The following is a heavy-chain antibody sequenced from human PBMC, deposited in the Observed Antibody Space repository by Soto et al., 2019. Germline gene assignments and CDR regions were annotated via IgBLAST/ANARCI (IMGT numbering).Heavy chain of an antibody. CDR3: ARGYHYYDSSGYDKWDAFDI. D-gene: IGHD3-22*01. CDR2: LSGSSSYI. V-gene: IGHV3-21*01. J-gene: IGHJ3*02. CDR1: GFTFSSYS. Sequence: EVQLVESGGGLVKPGGSLRLSCAASGFTFSSYSMNWVRQAPGKGLEWVSSLSGSSSYIDYADSVKGRFTISRDNAKNSLYLQMNSLRAEDTAVYYCARGYHYYDSSGYDKWDAFDIWGQGTMVTVSS.